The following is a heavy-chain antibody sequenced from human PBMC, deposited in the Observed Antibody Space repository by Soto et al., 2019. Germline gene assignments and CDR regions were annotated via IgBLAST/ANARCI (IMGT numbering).Heavy chain of an antibody. CDR3: PRRSYFNY. CDR2: ISYDGSNK. Sequence: GRSRILSCATYAYTSGSCSSHWVRRARGKGLECVAFISYDGSNKYYADSVKGRFTISRDNSKNTLFLQMRSLPAATTALYYSPRRSYFNYRGHG. CDR1: AYTSGSCS. D-gene: IGHD6-25*01. J-gene: IGHJ4*01. V-gene: IGHV3-30-3*01.